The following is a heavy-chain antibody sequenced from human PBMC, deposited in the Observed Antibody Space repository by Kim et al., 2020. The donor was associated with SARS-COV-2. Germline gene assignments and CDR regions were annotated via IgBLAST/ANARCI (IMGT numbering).Heavy chain of an antibody. D-gene: IGHD3-10*01. CDR1: GYSISSTYSINSDYF. Sequence: SETLSLTCTVSGYSISSTYSINSDYFWGWIRQPPGKGLEWIETIYHNGSTYYNPSLKSRATISLDTSKNRFSLKLNSVTAADTAVYYCARDYGANFGEFYFDFWGQGTLVTVSS. J-gene: IGHJ4*02. CDR2: IYHNGST. CDR3: ARDYGANFGEFYFDF. V-gene: IGHV4-38-2*02.